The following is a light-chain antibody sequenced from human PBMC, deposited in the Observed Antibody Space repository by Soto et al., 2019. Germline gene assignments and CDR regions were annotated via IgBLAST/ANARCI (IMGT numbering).Light chain of an antibody. CDR3: QQYRSWPS. CDR2: EAS. CDR1: QSVSRY. J-gene: IGKJ5*01. Sequence: EIEMTQSPASLSVPAGERDTLSCRASQSVSRYLAWYQQKPGQAPNLLIYEASNRATGVPSRFSGSGSGTDFTLTISSLEPEDFAVYYCQQYRSWPSFGQGTRLEIK. V-gene: IGKV3-11*01.